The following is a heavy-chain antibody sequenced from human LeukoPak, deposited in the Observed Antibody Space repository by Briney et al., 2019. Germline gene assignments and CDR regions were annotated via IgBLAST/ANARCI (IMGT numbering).Heavy chain of an antibody. Sequence: GGSRRLACAAAGFTFSSYWMSWVRQAPGKGLEWVANIKQDGSEKYYVDSVKGRFTISRDNAKNSLYLQMNSLRAEDTAVYYCARDRGDFDYWGQGTLVTVSS. V-gene: IGHV3-7*01. CDR3: ARDRGDFDY. CDR1: GFTFSSYW. J-gene: IGHJ4*02. CDR2: IKQDGSEK.